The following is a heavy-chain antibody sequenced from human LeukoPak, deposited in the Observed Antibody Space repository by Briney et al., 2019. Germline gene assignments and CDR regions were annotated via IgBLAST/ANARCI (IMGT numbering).Heavy chain of an antibody. CDR1: GFTFSGYW. D-gene: IGHD3-9*01. V-gene: IGHV3-66*01. J-gene: IGHJ2*01. Sequence: GGSLRLSCAASGFTFSGYWMHWVRQAPGKGLEWVSVIYDGGFTDYTDSVKGRFTISRDNSKSTLYLQMNTLRAEDTAVYYCARVMGRLVRTWYFDLWGRGTLVTVSS. CDR2: IYDGGFT. CDR3: ARVMGRLVRTWYFDL.